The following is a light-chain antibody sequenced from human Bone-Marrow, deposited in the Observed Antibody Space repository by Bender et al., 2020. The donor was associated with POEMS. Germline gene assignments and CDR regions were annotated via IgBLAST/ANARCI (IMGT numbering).Light chain of an antibody. J-gene: IGLJ1*01. CDR1: ALPKQY. CDR2: QDT. V-gene: IGLV3-1*01. Sequence: STELTQPPSVSVSPGQTARITCSGDALPKQYAYWYQQKPGQSPVLVIYQDTKRPSGIPERFSGSTSGNTATLTISGTQAMDEAEYYCQAWDRSTVVFGTGTKVTVL. CDR3: QAWDRSTVV.